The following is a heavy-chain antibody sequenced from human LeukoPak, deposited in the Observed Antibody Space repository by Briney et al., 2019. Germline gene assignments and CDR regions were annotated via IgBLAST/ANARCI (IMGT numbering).Heavy chain of an antibody. Sequence: SETLSLTCTVSGGSNSSYYWSWIRQPAGKGLEWIGRIYSSGSTNYNPSLKSRVTMSIDTSKNQFSLKLSSVTAADTAVYYCARDKAAIYHYTDVWGKGTTVTVSS. V-gene: IGHV4-4*07. D-gene: IGHD5-18*01. CDR2: IYSSGST. J-gene: IGHJ6*03. CDR3: ARDKAAIYHYTDV. CDR1: GGSNSSYY.